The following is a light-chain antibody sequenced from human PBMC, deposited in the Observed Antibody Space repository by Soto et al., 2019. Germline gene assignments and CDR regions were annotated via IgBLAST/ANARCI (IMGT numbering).Light chain of an antibody. CDR1: QSVSNN. J-gene: IGKJ1*01. CDR3: QHYNNWPPWT. Sequence: EIVLTQSPGTLSLSPGERATLSCRASQSVSNNYLAWYQQKPGQAPSLLIYGASTRATGIPARFSGSGSGTEFTLTISSLQSEDFAVYYCQHYNNWPPWTFGQGTKVDIK. V-gene: IGKV3-15*01. CDR2: GAS.